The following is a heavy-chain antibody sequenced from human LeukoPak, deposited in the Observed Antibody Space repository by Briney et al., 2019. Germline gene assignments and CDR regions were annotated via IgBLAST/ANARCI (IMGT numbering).Heavy chain of an antibody. CDR2: ISGSGHNT. J-gene: IGHJ4*02. CDR1: GFTFSNYG. D-gene: IGHD5-12*01. V-gene: IGHV3-23*01. CDR3: ARGPSGYHNT. Sequence: GGSLRLSCAASGFTFSNYGMNWVRQAPGKGLEWVSAISGSGHNTYYADSVKGRFTISRDNSKNTLYLQMNSLRAEDTAVYYCARGPSGYHNTGGQGTLVTVSS.